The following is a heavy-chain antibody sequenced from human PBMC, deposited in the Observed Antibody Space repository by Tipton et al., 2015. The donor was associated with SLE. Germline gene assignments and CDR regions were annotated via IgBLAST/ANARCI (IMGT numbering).Heavy chain of an antibody. Sequence: TLSLTCTVSGGSISSSSYYWGWIRQPPGKGLEWIGSIYYSGSTYYNPSLKSRVTISVDTSKNKFSLKLSSVTAADTAVYYCASIVGATTEYYYYGMDVWGQGTTVTVSS. D-gene: IGHD1-26*01. CDR2: IYYSGST. V-gene: IGHV4-39*01. CDR3: ASIVGATTEYYYYGMDV. CDR1: GGSISSSSYY. J-gene: IGHJ6*02.